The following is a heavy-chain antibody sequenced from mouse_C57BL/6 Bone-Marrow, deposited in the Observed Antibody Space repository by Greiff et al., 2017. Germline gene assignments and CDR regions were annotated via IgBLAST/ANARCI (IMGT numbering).Heavy chain of an antibody. D-gene: IGHD1-1*01. V-gene: IGHV1-81*01. CDR1: GYTFTSYG. CDR3: EDYEGYFDV. J-gene: IGHJ1*03. Sequence: VQLQQSGAELARPGASVKLSCKASGYTFTSYGISWVKQITGQGLEWIGEIYPRSGNTYYNEKFKGKATLTADKSSSTAYMELRSLTSEDSAVYFCEDYEGYFDVWGTGTTVTVSS. CDR2: IYPRSGNT.